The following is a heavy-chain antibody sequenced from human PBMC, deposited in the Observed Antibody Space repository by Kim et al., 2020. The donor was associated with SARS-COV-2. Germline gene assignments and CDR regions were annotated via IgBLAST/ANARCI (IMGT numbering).Heavy chain of an antibody. CDR2: IYYSGST. Sequence: SETLSLTCSVSGGSISSYYWSWIRQPPGKGLEWIGYIYYSGSTNYNPSLKSRVTISVDTSKNQFSLKLRSVTAADTAVYYCARDPWGSGSYSSDYYYGL. CDR3: ARDPWGSGSYSSDYYYGL. V-gene: IGHV4-59*01. CDR1: GGSISSYY. D-gene: IGHD3-10*01. J-gene: IGHJ6*01.